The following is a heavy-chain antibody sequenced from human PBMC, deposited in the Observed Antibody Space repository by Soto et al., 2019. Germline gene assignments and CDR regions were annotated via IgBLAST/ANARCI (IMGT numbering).Heavy chain of an antibody. J-gene: IGHJ5*02. CDR1: GGSISSYY. CDR2: SYYSGST. Sequence: SESLSRTCTVSGGSISSYYWSWIRQSPGKGLEWIGYSYYSGSTNYNPSLKSRVTISVDTSKNQFSLKLSSVTAADTAVDYCASAPFNNWFDPWGKGTLVTVS. V-gene: IGHV4-59*01. CDR3: ASAPFNNWFDP.